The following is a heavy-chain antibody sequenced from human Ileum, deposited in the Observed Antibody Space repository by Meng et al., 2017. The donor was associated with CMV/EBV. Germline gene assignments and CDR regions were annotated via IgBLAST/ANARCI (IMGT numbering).Heavy chain of an antibody. CDR2: IKLDNGRT. CDR1: GFTFTGYY. Sequence: ASVKVSCKSSGFTFTGYYMHWLRQAPGQGLEWMGWIKLDNGRTDYAQKFQGRVTLTRDTSINTAYMELNMLRHDDTAVYYCARDPGCDDPSCYGIGCDLWGQGTLVTVSS. V-gene: IGHV1-2*02. J-gene: IGHJ5*02. D-gene: IGHD2-2*01. CDR3: ARDPGCDDPSCYGIGCDL.